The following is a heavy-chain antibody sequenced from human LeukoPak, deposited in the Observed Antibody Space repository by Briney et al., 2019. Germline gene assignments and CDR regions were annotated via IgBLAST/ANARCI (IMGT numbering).Heavy chain of an antibody. J-gene: IGHJ4*02. CDR3: AREEDYYDYVWGCHY. Sequence: ASVKVSCKASGYTFTGYYMHWVRQAPGQGLEWMGWINPNSGGTNYAQKFQGRVTMTRDTSISTAYMELSRLRSDDTAVYYCAREEDYYDYVWGCHYWGQGTLVTVSS. CDR1: GYTFTGYY. V-gene: IGHV1-2*02. D-gene: IGHD3-16*01. CDR2: INPNSGGT.